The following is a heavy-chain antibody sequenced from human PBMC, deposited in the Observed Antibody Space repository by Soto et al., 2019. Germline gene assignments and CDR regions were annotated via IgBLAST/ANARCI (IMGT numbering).Heavy chain of an antibody. J-gene: IGHJ6*02. CDR2: ISGSTGKT. CDR1: GFTFRTYA. V-gene: IGHV3-23*01. D-gene: IGHD3-10*01. CDR3: AKNRGSGSPYYYNMEV. Sequence: GGSLRLSCAASGFTFRTYAMSWVRQAPGKGLVWVSVISGSTGKTYYADSVKGRFTISRDNSKNTLSLQMNSLRGEDTAVYFCAKNRGSGSPYYYNMEVWGQGTMVTVSS.